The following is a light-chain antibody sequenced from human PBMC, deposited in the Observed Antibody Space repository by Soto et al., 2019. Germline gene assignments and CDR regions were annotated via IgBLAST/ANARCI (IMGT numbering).Light chain of an antibody. Sequence: IQLTQSPSSLSASVGDRVTITCRASQAVGTYLAWYRQPPGTAPALLIYGASILQSGVPARFSGSGSGTDFTLTISNLQPEDFATYYCQQYESYSPLTFGGGTKVDIK. CDR3: QQYESYSPLT. CDR1: QAVGTY. CDR2: GAS. J-gene: IGKJ4*01. V-gene: IGKV1-9*01.